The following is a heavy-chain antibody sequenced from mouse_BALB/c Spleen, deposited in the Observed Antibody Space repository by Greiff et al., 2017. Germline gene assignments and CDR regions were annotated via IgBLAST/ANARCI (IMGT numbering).Heavy chain of an antibody. Sequence: LQQSGGGLVQPGGSLKLSCAASGFTFSSYTMSWVRQTPEKRLEWVAYISNGGGSTYYPDTVKGRFTISRDNAKNTLYLQMSSLKSEDTAMYYCARHERSGYVFAYWGQGTLVTVSA. V-gene: IGHV5-12-2*01. CDR1: GFTFSSYT. CDR3: ARHERSGYVFAY. CDR2: ISNGGGST. J-gene: IGHJ3*01. D-gene: IGHD3-1*01.